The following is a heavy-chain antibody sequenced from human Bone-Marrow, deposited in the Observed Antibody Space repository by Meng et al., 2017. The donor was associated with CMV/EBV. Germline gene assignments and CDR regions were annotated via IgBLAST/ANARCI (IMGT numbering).Heavy chain of an antibody. D-gene: IGHD2-2*01. Sequence: SGFTCSSYAMGWVRQAPGKGLEWVSAIRGSGGSTYYADSVKGRFTISRDNSKNTLYLQMNSLRAEDTAVYYCATSCSSTSCQSFDYWGQGTLVTVSS. CDR3: ATSCSSTSCQSFDY. CDR1: GFTCSSYA. V-gene: IGHV3-23*01. J-gene: IGHJ4*02. CDR2: IRGSGGST.